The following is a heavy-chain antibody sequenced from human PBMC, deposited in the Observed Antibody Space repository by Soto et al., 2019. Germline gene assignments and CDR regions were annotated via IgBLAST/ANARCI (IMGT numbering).Heavy chain of an antibody. V-gene: IGHV1-18*01. Sequence: APLKVSCKASGYSFTSYGISWVRQAPGQGLEWMGWISAYNGNKKYAQKLQGRVTMTTDTSTSTAYMELRSLRSDDTAVYYCARDLGQQLVDYWGQGTLVTVSS. J-gene: IGHJ4*02. CDR1: GYSFTSYG. D-gene: IGHD6-13*01. CDR2: ISAYNGNK. CDR3: ARDLGQQLVDY.